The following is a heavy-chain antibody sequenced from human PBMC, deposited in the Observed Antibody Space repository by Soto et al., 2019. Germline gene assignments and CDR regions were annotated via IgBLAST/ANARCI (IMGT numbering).Heavy chain of an antibody. V-gene: IGHV3-30*18. D-gene: IGHD6-6*01. CDR3: AKCPERAARPSYYFDY. J-gene: IGHJ4*02. CDR2: ISYDGSNK. CDR1: GFTFSSYG. Sequence: PGGSLRLSCAASGFTFSSYGMHWVRQAPGKGLKWVAVISYDGSNKYYADSVKGRFTISRDNSKNTLYLQMNSLRAEDTAVYYCAKCPERAARPSYYFDYWGQGTLVTVSS.